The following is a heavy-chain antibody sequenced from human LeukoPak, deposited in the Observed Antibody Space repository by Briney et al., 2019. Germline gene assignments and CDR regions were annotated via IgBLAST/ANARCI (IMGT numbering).Heavy chain of an antibody. CDR1: GFTFSSSW. J-gene: IGHJ4*02. CDR2: INSDGSST. D-gene: IGHD1-26*01. V-gene: IGHV3-74*01. CDR3: AKDVGKWESLHFFDY. Sequence: GGSLRLSCAASGFTFSSSWMHWVRQVPEKGLVWVSRINSDGSSTSYADSVTGRFTISRDNSRNTLYLQMNSLRGDDTAVYYCAKDVGKWESLHFFDYWGQGTLVTVSS.